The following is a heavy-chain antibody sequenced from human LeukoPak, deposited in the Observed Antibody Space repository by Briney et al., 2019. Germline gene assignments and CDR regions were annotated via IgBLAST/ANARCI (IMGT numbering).Heavy chain of an antibody. V-gene: IGHV3-48*01. D-gene: IGHD6-13*01. CDR1: GFTFSSNY. CDR2: ISSSSSTI. Sequence: PGGSLRLSCAASGFTFSSNYMSWVRQAPGKGLEWVSYISSSSSTIYYADSVKGRFTISRDNAKNSLYLQMNSLRAEDTAVYYCARDGSSSWAYYFDYWGQGTLVTVSS. J-gene: IGHJ4*02. CDR3: ARDGSSSWAYYFDY.